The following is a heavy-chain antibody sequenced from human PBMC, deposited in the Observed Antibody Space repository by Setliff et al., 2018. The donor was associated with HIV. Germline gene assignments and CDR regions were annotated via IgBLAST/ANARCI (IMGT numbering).Heavy chain of an antibody. CDR3: ARDFGVVIPQDRFDP. Sequence: SETLSLTCTVSGGSISSTNYYWSWIRQPPGKGLEWVGEINDSGSTSYNPSLKSRVTLSVDTSKNQFFLRLSSVTAADTAVYYCARDFGVVIPQDRFDPWGQGTLVTVSS. CDR1: GGSISSTNYY. J-gene: IGHJ5*02. V-gene: IGHV4-39*01. CDR2: INDSGST. D-gene: IGHD3-3*01.